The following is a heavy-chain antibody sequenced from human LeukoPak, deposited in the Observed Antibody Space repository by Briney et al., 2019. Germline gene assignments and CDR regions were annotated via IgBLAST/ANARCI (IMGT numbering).Heavy chain of an antibody. CDR3: ARDRYYYDSSGYYFDY. D-gene: IGHD3-22*01. CDR2: INPSGGST. CDR1: GYTFTSYY. J-gene: IGHJ4*02. V-gene: IGHV1-46*01. Sequence: ASVKVSCKASGYTFTSYYMHWVRQAPGQGLEWMGTINPSGGSTSYAQKFQGRVTMTRDTSTSTVYMELSSLRSEDTAVYYCARDRYYYDSSGYYFDYWGQGTLVTVSS.